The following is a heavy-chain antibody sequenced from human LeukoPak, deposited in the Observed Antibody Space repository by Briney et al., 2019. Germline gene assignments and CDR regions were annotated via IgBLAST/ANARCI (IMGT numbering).Heavy chain of an antibody. D-gene: IGHD5-18*01. CDR3: ARSSGYSYGRHFDY. CDR2: INHSGST. V-gene: IGHV4-34*01. CDR1: GGSISSYY. Sequence: PSETLSLTCTVSGGSISSYYWSWIRQPPGKGLEWIGEINHSGSTNYNPSLKSRVTISVDTSKNQFSLKLSSVTAADTAVYYCARSSGYSYGRHFDYWGQGTLVTVSS. J-gene: IGHJ4*02.